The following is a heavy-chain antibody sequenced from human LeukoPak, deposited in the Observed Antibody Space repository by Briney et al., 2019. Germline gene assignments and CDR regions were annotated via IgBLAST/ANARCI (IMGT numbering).Heavy chain of an antibody. V-gene: IGHV3-30*02. CDR3: ARDRDYYFHY. CDR2: LCYHPSNK. J-gene: IGHJ4*02. Sequence: YGXXWXRQAXGXGLEWVAFLCYHPSNKYYADCVKGRFTISRDNSKNTLYLQMNSLRAEDTAVYYWARDRDYYFHYWGQGTLVTVSS. CDR1: YG.